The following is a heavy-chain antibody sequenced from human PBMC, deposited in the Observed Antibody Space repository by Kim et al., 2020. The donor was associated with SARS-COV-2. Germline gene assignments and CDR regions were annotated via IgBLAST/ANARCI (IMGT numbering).Heavy chain of an antibody. D-gene: IGHD6-19*01. CDR2: ISSTSSYI. J-gene: IGHJ6*02. CDR1: GFTFTTYS. Sequence: GGSLRLSCAASGFTFTTYSMNWVRQAPGKGLEWVSSISSTSSYIYYADSLKGRFTISRDNAKNSLFLEMNSLRAEDTGVYYCARDRAPRRIAVAGTDYYDEMDFWGQGTTVTVSS. CDR3: ARDRAPRRIAVAGTDYYDEMDF. V-gene: IGHV3-21*06.